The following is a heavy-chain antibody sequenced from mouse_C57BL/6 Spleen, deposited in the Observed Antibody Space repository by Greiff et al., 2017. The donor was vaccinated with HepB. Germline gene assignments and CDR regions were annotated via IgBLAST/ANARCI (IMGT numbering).Heavy chain of an antibody. CDR2: INPNNGGT. CDR3: ARERYYFDY. J-gene: IGHJ2*01. V-gene: IGHV1-26*01. Sequence: VQLQQSGPELVKPGASVKISCKASGYTFTDYYMNWVKQSHGKSLEWIGDINPNNGGTSYNQKFKGKATLTVDKSSSTAYMELRSLTFEDSAVYYCARERYYFDYWGQGTTLTVSS. CDR1: GYTFTDYY.